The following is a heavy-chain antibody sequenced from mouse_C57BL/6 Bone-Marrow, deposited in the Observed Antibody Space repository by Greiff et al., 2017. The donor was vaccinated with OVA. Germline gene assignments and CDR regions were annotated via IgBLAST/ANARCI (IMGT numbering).Heavy chain of an antibody. J-gene: IGHJ2*01. CDR1: GYTFTSYW. CDR3: ARCVTTVVAEYYFDY. CDR2: IDPSDSYT. Sequence: QVQLQQPGAELVMPGASVKLSCKASGYTFTSYWMHWVKQRPGQGLEWIGEIDPSDSYTNYNQKFKGKSTLTVDKSSSTAYMQLSSLTSEDSAVYYCARCVTTVVAEYYFDYWGQGTILTVSA. V-gene: IGHV1-69*01. D-gene: IGHD1-1*01.